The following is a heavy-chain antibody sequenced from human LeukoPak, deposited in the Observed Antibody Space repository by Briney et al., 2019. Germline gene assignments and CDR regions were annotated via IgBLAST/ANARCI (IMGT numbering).Heavy chain of an antibody. CDR1: GFIVNNNY. CDR2: IYSGGST. J-gene: IGHJ4*02. Sequence: GGSLRLSCAASGFIVNNNYMSWVCQAPGKGLEWVSLIYSGGSTYYADSVKGRFTISRDNSKNTLYLQMNSLRAEDTAVYYCARAIAVAGVWRGFYFDYWGQGTLVTVSS. V-gene: IGHV3-53*01. D-gene: IGHD6-19*01. CDR3: ARAIAVAGVWRGFYFDY.